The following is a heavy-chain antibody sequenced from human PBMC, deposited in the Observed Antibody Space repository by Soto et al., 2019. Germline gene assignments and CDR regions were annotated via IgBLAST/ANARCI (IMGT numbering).Heavy chain of an antibody. CDR2: IHYSGGT. D-gene: IGHD2-2*01. V-gene: IGHV4-39*01. J-gene: IGHJ4*02. CDR1: GGSISSRSYY. CDR3: ARHVIVIVPAAQPYFDY. Sequence: SETLSLTCAVSGGSISSRSYYWGWIRQPPGKGLEWIGSIHYSGGTYHNPSLKSRVTISVDTSKNQFSLKLRSVTAADTAVYNCARHVIVIVPAAQPYFDYWGQGTPVTVSS.